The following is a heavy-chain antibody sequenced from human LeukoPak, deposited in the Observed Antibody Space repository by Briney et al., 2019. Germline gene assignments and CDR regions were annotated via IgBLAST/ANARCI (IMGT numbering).Heavy chain of an antibody. J-gene: IGHJ3*02. CDR1: GFTFSGYA. CDR2: ISGSGGT. Sequence: GGSLRLSCAASGFTFSGYAMSWVRQAPGKGLEWVSGISGSGGTYYADSVKGRFAISRDDSKNTLCLQMNSLRAEDTAVYYCAKDRRGSSWNDAFDIWGQGTMVTVSS. D-gene: IGHD6-13*01. V-gene: IGHV3-23*01. CDR3: AKDRRGSSWNDAFDI.